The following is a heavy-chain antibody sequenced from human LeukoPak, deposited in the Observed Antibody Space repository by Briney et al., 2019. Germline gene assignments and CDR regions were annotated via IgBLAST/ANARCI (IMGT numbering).Heavy chain of an antibody. J-gene: IGHJ4*02. CDR2: ISGSGGST. V-gene: IGHV3-23*01. CDR1: GFTFSSYA. Sequence: GGSLRLSCAASGFTFSSYAMSWVRQAPGKGLEWVSAISGSGGSTYYADSVKGRFTISRDNSKNTLYMQMNSLRAEDTAVYYCARRLYSSSWADYWGQGTPVTVSS. CDR3: ARRLYSSSWADY. D-gene: IGHD6-13*01.